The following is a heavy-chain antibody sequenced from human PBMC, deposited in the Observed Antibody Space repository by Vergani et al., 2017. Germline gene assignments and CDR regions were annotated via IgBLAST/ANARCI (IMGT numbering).Heavy chain of an antibody. V-gene: IGHV2-5*01. CDR2: IYWNDDK. CDR3: ARTRLTVTTTGCDY. CDR1: GFSLSTSGVG. J-gene: IGHJ4*02. D-gene: IGHD4-17*01. Sequence: QITLKESGPTLVKPTQTLTLTCTFSGFSLSTSGVGVGWIRQPPGKALEWLALIYWNDDKRYSPSLKSRLTITKDTSKNQVVLTMTNMDPVDTATYYCARTRLTVTTTGCDYWGQGTLVTVSS.